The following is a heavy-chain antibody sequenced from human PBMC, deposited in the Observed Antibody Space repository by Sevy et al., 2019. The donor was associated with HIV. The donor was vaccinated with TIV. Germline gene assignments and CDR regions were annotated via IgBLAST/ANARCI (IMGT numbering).Heavy chain of an antibody. J-gene: IGHJ6*02. CDR3: AKASTVVTYYGMDV. CDR2: ISYDGSNK. V-gene: IGHV3-30*18. D-gene: IGHD4-17*01. CDR1: GFTFSSYG. Sequence: GGSLRLSCAASGFTFSSYGMHWVRQAPGKGLEWVAVISYDGSNKYYADSVKGRFTISRDNSKNTLYLQMNSLRAEDTAVYYCAKASTVVTYYGMDVWGQGTTVTVSS.